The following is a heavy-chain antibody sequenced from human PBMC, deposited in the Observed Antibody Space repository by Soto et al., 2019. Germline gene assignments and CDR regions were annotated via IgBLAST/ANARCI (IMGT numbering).Heavy chain of an antibody. V-gene: IGHV3-23*01. CDR3: ANAIYGDYDYYYGMDV. Sequence: GGSLRLSCAASGFTFSSYAMSWVRQAPGKGLEWVSAISGSGGSTYYADSVKGRFTISRDNSKNTLYLQMNSLRAEDTAVYYCANAIYGDYDYYYGMDVWGQGTTVTVSS. D-gene: IGHD4-17*01. J-gene: IGHJ6*02. CDR2: ISGSGGST. CDR1: GFTFSSYA.